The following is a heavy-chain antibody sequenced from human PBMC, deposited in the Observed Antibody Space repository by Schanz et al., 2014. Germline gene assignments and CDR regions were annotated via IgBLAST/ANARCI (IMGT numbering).Heavy chain of an antibody. CDR3: AKGRFGELSAFDI. D-gene: IGHD3-10*01. J-gene: IGHJ3*02. V-gene: IGHV3-66*01. CDR1: GFSVGNKY. CDR2: IYIGGNT. Sequence: EVQLLESGGGLVQPGGSLRLSCAASGFSVGNKYMNWVRQAPGKGLEWVSFIYIGGNTYYADSVKGRFTISRDNSKNTLYLQMNSLRAGDAAVYYCAKGRFGELSAFDIWGQGTMVTVSS.